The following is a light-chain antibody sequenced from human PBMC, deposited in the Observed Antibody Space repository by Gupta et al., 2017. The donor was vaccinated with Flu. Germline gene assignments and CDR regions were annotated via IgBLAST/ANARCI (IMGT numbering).Light chain of an antibody. CDR2: EVS. Sequence: QSALTQPASVSGSPGQSIAISCTGTNSDIGAYKYVSWYQQHPGKAPKLMIYEVSNRPSVVSTRFSGSKSGNTASLTISGLQAEDEADYCGSYGAVGVFGGGTKVTVL. J-gene: IGLJ2*01. CDR3: GSYGAVGV. CDR1: NSDIGAYKY. V-gene: IGLV2-14*01.